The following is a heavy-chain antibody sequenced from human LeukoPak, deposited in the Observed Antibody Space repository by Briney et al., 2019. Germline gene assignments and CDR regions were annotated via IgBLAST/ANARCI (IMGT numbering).Heavy chain of an antibody. CDR3: ARGYSYGRGGFDY. CDR2: INPNSGGT. CDR1: GYTFTTYN. J-gene: IGHJ4*02. V-gene: IGHV1-2*02. Sequence: ASVKVSCKASGYTFTTYNINWVRQAPGQGLEWMGWINPNSGGTNYAQKFQGRVTMTRDTSISTAYMELSRLRSDDTAVYYCARGYSYGRGGFDYWGQGTLVTVSS. D-gene: IGHD5-18*01.